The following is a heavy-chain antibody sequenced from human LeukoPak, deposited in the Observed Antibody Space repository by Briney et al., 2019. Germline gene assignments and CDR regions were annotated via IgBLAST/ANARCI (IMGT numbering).Heavy chain of an antibody. CDR3: ARGSAYGLAPYYY. CDR2: INQGGSDS. Sequence: GGSLRLSCAASGFTFGTYWMIWVRQPPGGGLEWVANINQGGSDSRYVDSVKGRFSISRDNAKNSLYLQMNSLRLEDTAVYYCARGSAYGLAPYYYWGPGTLVTVSS. V-gene: IGHV3-7*01. CDR1: GFTFGTYW. J-gene: IGHJ4*02. D-gene: IGHD3-10*01.